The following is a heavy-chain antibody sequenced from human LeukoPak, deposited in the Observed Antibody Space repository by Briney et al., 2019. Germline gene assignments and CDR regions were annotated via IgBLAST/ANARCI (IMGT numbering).Heavy chain of an antibody. CDR3: ARPRGFGEYYFGY. D-gene: IGHD3-10*01. J-gene: IGHJ4*02. CDR1: GFTVSSNY. V-gene: IGHV3-53*01. Sequence: PGGSLRLSCAASGFTVSSNYMSWVRQAPGKGLEWVSVLYTGGSTYYADSVKGRFTISRDNAKNSLYLQMNSLRGGDTAVYYCARPRGFGEYYFGYWGQGTLVTVSS. CDR2: LYTGGST.